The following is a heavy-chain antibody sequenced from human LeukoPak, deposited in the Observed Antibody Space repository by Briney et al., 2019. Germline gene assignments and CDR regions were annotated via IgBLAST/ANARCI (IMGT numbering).Heavy chain of an antibody. CDR1: GDSISSGNY. V-gene: IGHV4-38-2*02. J-gene: IGHJ4*02. Sequence: SETLSLTCTVSGDSISSGNYWGWIRQPPGKGLEWIGSIFHTGSTYFNLSLKSRVTISVDTSKNQFSLRLSSVTAADTAVYYCARGNRGELPDYYFDYWGQGTLVTVSS. D-gene: IGHD1-26*01. CDR3: ARGNRGELPDYYFDY. CDR2: IFHTGST.